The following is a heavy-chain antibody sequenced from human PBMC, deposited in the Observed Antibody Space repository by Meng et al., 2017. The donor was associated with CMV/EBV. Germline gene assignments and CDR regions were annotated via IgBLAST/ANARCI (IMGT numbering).Heavy chain of an antibody. CDR3: ARERGDDSGYNFDS. V-gene: IGHV4-4*07. D-gene: IGHD3-22*01. CDR2: IYSTGGT. J-gene: IGHJ4*02. Sequence: VQLQESGPGLVKPSETLSLTCSVSGGCFSGFFRTWIRQPAGKGLEWIGRIYSTGGTNYNPSFESRVTISLDGSNNQFSLKLNSVTAADTAIYYCARERGDDSGYNFDSWGQGTLVTVSS. CDR1: GGCFSGFF.